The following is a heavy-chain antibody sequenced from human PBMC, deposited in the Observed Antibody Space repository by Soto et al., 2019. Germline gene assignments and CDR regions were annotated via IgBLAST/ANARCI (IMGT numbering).Heavy chain of an antibody. D-gene: IGHD3-16*02. CDR3: ARHERLHVVELSEGVFDY. CDR1: GGSISSSSYY. V-gene: IGHV4-39*01. CDR2: IYYSGST. Sequence: QLQLQESGPGLVKPSETLSLTCTVSGGSISSSSYYWGWIRQPPGKGLGWIGRIYYSGSTYYNPSLKSRVTISVDTSKNQFSLKLSALTAADTAVYSCARHERLHVVELSEGVFDYWGQGTLVTVSS. J-gene: IGHJ4*02.